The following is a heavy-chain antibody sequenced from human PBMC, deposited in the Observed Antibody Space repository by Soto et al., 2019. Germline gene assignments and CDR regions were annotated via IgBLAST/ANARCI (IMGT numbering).Heavy chain of an antibody. Sequence: SETLSLTCAVSGGSISSGGYSRSWIRQPPGKGLEWIGYIYHSGSTYYNPSLKSRVTISVDRSKNQFSLKLSSVTAADTAVYYCARGGYSYGFPYYYGMDVWGQGTTVTVSS. CDR2: IYHSGST. CDR3: ARGGYSYGFPYYYGMDV. J-gene: IGHJ6*02. CDR1: GGSISSGGYS. D-gene: IGHD5-18*01. V-gene: IGHV4-30-2*01.